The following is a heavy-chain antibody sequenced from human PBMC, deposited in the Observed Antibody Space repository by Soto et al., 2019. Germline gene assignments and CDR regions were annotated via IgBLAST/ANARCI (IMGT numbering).Heavy chain of an antibody. J-gene: IGHJ6*02. Sequence: GESLKISCKGSGYSFTSYWIGWVRQMPGKGLEWMGIIYPGDSDTRYSPSFQGQVTISADKSISTAYLQWSSLKASDTAMYYCATHRYSGSYSPYYYYRMDVWGQGTTVTVSS. CDR2: IYPGDSDT. CDR1: GYSFTSYW. CDR3: ATHRYSGSYSPYYYYRMDV. V-gene: IGHV5-51*01. D-gene: IGHD1-26*01.